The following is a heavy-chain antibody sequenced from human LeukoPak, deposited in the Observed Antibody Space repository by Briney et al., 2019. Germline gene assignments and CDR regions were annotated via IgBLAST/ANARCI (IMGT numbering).Heavy chain of an antibody. V-gene: IGHV1-18*04. D-gene: IGHD3-10*01. Sequence: GASVTVSCKASGYTFTSYYMHWVRQAPGQGLEWMGWISAYNGNTNYAQKLQGRVTMTTDTSTSTAYMELRSLRSDDTAVYYCARVRGSVAFDIWGQGTMVTVSS. CDR1: GYTFTSYY. CDR3: ARVRGSVAFDI. J-gene: IGHJ3*02. CDR2: ISAYNGNT.